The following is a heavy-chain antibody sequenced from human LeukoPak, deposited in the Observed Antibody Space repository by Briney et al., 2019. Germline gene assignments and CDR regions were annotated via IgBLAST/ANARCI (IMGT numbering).Heavy chain of an antibody. D-gene: IGHD5-18*01. Sequence: GGSLRLSCAAPGFTFDDYAMYWVRQAPGKGLQWVSLISGDGGSTYYADSVKGRFTISRDNSKDSLYLQMNSLRTEDTALYYCAKGFGLGMVTSKYYYMDVWGKGTTVTVSS. V-gene: IGHV3-43*02. CDR2: ISGDGGST. CDR1: GFTFDDYA. J-gene: IGHJ6*03. CDR3: AKGFGLGMVTSKYYYMDV.